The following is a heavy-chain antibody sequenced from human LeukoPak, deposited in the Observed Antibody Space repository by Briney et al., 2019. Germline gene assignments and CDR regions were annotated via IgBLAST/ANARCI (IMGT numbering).Heavy chain of an antibody. CDR2: INPNSGGT. J-gene: IGHJ4*02. CDR1: GYTFTGYY. D-gene: IGHD5-24*01. V-gene: IGHV1-2*04. CDR3: ARAGTVEMTPLDY. Sequence: ASVKVSCKASGYTFTGYYMHWVRQAPGQGLEWMGWINPNSGGTNYAQKFQGWVTMTRDTSISAAYMELSRLRSDDTAVYYCARAGTVEMTPLDYWGQGTLVTVSS.